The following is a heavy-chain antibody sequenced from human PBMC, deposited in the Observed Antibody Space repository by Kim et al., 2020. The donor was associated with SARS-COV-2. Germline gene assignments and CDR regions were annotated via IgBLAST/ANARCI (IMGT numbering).Heavy chain of an antibody. CDR3: AKGGCSSTSCYLILGY. D-gene: IGHD2-2*01. Sequence: SVKGRFTSSRDNSKNSLYLQMNSLRTEDTALYYCAKGGCSSTSCYLILGYWGQGTLVTVSS. J-gene: IGHJ4*02. V-gene: IGHV3-43*01.